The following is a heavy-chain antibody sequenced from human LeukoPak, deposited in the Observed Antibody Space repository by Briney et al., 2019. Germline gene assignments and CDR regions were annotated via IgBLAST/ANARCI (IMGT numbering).Heavy chain of an antibody. J-gene: IGHJ4*02. Sequence: GGSLRLSCAASGFTFSSYGMHWVRQAPGNGLEWVAFIRYDGSNKYYADSVKGRFTISRDNSKNTLYLQMNSLRAEDTAVYYCAKGLKTERYFDYWGQGTLVTVSS. CDR2: IRYDGSNK. CDR3: AKGLKTERYFDY. V-gene: IGHV3-30*02. CDR1: GFTFSSYG. D-gene: IGHD1-26*01.